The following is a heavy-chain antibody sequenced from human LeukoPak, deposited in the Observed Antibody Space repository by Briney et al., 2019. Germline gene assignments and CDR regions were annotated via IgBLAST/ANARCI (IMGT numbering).Heavy chain of an antibody. CDR2: IYYSGST. CDR1: GGSISSSSYY. Sequence: SETLSLTCTVSGGSISSSSYYWGWIRQPPGKGLEWIGSIYYSGSTYYNPPLKSRVTISVDTSENQFPLKLSSVTAADTAVYYCARDIAARPGEPDYWGQGTLVTVSS. CDR3: ARDIAARPGEPDY. V-gene: IGHV4-39*06. D-gene: IGHD6-6*01. J-gene: IGHJ4*02.